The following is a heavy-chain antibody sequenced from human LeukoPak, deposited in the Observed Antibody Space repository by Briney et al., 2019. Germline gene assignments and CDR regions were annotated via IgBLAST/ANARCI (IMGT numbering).Heavy chain of an antibody. V-gene: IGHV3-23*01. CDR1: GFTFSSYG. Sequence: GGSLRLSCAVSGFTFSSYGMSWVRQAPGKGLEWVSSISGSGGTTYYADSVKGRFTISRDNSKNTLYLQMNSLRVEDTAVYYCARDYYASGGFDYWGQGTLVTVSS. J-gene: IGHJ4*02. CDR2: ISGSGGTT. CDR3: ARDYYASGGFDY. D-gene: IGHD3-10*01.